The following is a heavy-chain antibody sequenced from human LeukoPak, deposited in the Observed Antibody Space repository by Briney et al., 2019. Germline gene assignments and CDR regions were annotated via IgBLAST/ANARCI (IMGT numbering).Heavy chain of an antibody. CDR1: GYTFNDFQ. Sequence: ASVTVSYKASGYTFNDFQILLVRQAPGHGLEWRGWFNPNSGVTNYAQKFQGRVTMTRDTSISTAYMELSSLRSEDTAVYYCAREAAVAGIYYYYYMDVWSKGTTVTISS. V-gene: IGHV1-2*02. CDR3: AREAAVAGIYYYYYMDV. J-gene: IGHJ6*03. D-gene: IGHD6-19*01. CDR2: FNPNSGVT.